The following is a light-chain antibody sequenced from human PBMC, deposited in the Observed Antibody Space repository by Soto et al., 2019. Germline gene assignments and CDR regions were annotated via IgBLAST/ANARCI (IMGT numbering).Light chain of an antibody. J-gene: IGKJ2*01. CDR2: GAS. CDR3: QQFGDSPPYT. Sequence: PGERATLSCRASQSVRSNYLAWYQQRPGQAPRLLIYGASSRATGIPDRFSGSGSGTDFTLTISRLEPEDFAVYYCQQFGDSPPYTFGQGTKLEIK. CDR1: QSVRSNY. V-gene: IGKV3-20*01.